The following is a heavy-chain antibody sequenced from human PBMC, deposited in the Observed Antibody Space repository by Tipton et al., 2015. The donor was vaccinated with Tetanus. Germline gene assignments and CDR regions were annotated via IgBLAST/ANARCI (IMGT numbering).Heavy chain of an antibody. V-gene: IGHV1-18*01. J-gene: IGHJ4*02. D-gene: IGHD6-13*01. CDR3: ARALIEAAGDYGDY. CDR2: ISAYNGKT. Sequence: QSGAEVKEPGASVKVSCKASGYNFVNFGISWVRQAPGQGLEWMGWISAYNGKTKYAQRLQGRVTMTTDRSASTAYMDLRRLRSDDTAVYYCARALIEAAGDYGDYWGQGTLVTVSS. CDR1: GYNFVNFG.